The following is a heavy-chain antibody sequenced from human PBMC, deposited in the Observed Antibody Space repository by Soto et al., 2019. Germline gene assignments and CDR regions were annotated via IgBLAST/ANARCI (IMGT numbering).Heavy chain of an antibody. D-gene: IGHD3-9*01. CDR2: IYGTGIM. CDR3: ARGTDTWFFAL. Sequence: QVQLQESGPGLVKPSQTLSLTCTVSDDSISSGGYYWSWIRQHPGKGLEWIGYIYGTGIMYYKSSLKSRLTFSVDTSKNHFSLKLTSVTAADTAVYYCARGTDTWFFALWGRGTLVTVSS. V-gene: IGHV4-31*03. J-gene: IGHJ2*01. CDR1: DDSISSGGYY.